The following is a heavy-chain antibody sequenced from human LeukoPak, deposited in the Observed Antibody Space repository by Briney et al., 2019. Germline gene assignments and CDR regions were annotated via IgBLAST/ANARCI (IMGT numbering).Heavy chain of an antibody. Sequence: SETLSLTCAVSGDSISNYYWSWIRQPPGKGLEWIGYIYTSGSTNYNPSLKSRVTISVDTSKNQFSLKLSSVTAADTAVYYCARGGGYGSGFGSWGQGTLVTVSS. J-gene: IGHJ4*02. CDR2: IYTSGST. CDR1: GDSISNYY. V-gene: IGHV4-4*09. CDR3: ARGGGYGSGFGS. D-gene: IGHD3-10*01.